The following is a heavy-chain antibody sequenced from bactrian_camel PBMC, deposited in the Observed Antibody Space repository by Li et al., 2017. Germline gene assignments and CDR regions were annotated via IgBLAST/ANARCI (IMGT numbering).Heavy chain of an antibody. CDR2: IGSGGDST. CDR3: KGYREVPGISWTDL. D-gene: IGHD2*01. J-gene: IGHJ4*01. V-gene: IGHV3S40*01. Sequence: VQLVESGGGSVQAGRPLRLSCAASGNTDGLNYMGWYRQAPGKGLEWVSSIGSGGDSTVYADSVKGRFTISRDNAKNIVYLQSNRLKTEDTAIVLSKGYREVPGISWTDLWDRGTQVTVS. CDR1: GNTDGLNY.